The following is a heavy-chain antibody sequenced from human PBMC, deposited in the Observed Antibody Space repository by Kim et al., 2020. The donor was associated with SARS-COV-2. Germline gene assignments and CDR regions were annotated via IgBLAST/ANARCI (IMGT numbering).Heavy chain of an antibody. V-gene: IGHV3-23*02. J-gene: IGHJ4*02. CDR3: AKAWATYYYGSGSYY. Sequence: GDSGKGGFTISREKAKNTLYLKMNSLGAEDTAVYYCAKAWATYYYGSGSYYWGQGTLVTVSS. D-gene: IGHD3-10*01.